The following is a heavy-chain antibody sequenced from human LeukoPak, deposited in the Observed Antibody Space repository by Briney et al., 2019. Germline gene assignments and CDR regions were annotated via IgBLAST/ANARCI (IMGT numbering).Heavy chain of an antibody. CDR1: GFTFSRYW. V-gene: IGHV3-74*03. CDR3: LSGSWYFDY. CDR2: INSDGSDT. D-gene: IGHD6-19*01. J-gene: IGHJ4*02. Sequence: PGGSLRLSCPASGFTFSRYWMHWVRQAPGKGLVWVSRINSDGSDTTYADSVKGRFTISRDNAKNTLYLQVNSLRAEDTAVYYCLSGSWYFDYWGQGTLVTVSS.